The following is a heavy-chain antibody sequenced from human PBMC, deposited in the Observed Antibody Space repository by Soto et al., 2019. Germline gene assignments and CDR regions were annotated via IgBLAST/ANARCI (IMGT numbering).Heavy chain of an antibody. D-gene: IGHD1-7*01. J-gene: IGHJ3*02. Sequence: EVQLVESGGGLVQPGGSLRLSCAASGFTFSSYSMNWVRQAPGKGLEWVSYISSGSSSRLYAHSVMGRFTISRDNAKSSLYLQMNSLRDEDTAVYYCARDVWEIGTARVLDAFEIWGQGTMLTVSS. CDR2: ISSGSSSR. V-gene: IGHV3-48*02. CDR1: GFTFSSYS. CDR3: ARDVWEIGTARVLDAFEI.